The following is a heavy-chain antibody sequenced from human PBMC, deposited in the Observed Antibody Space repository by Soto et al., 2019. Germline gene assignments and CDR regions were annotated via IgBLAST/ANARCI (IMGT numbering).Heavy chain of an antibody. D-gene: IGHD2-15*01. CDR2: IWYDGSNK. V-gene: IGHV3-33*01. CDR1: GFTFSSYG. J-gene: IGHJ4*02. Sequence: VQLLESGGGVVQPGRSLRLSCAASGFTFSSYGMHWVRQAPGKGLEWVAVIWYDGSNKYYADSVKGRFTISRDNSKNTLYLQMNSLRAEDTAVYYCAREVAVEGAASHDYWGQGTLVTVSS. CDR3: AREVAVEGAASHDY.